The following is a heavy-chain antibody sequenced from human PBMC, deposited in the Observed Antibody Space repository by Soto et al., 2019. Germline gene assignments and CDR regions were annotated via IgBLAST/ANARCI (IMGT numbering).Heavy chain of an antibody. J-gene: IGHJ3*02. D-gene: IGHD3-22*01. V-gene: IGHV1-46*01. Sequence: ASVKVSCKASGYTFTSHYMHWVRQAPGQGLEWMGIINPSGGSTSYAQKFQGRVTITADESTSTAYMELSSLRSEDTAVYYCARRGYYDSSGYFDAFDIWGQGTMVTVSS. CDR3: ARRGYYDSSGYFDAFDI. CDR1: GYTFTSHY. CDR2: INPSGGST.